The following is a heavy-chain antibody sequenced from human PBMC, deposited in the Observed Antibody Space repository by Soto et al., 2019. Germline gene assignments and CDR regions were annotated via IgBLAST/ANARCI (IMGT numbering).Heavy chain of an antibody. Sequence: SETLSLTCTVSGDSIYSDHWWSWVRQSPGKGLEWIGEIFRSGYTNYSPSLTGRVTMSIDKSKNQFSLTLPSATAADTAIYFWASDYAGNPGHYEFWGRGTQVTVS. V-gene: IGHV4-4*02. CDR3: ASDYAGNPGHYEF. J-gene: IGHJ4*02. CDR1: GDSIYSDHW. D-gene: IGHD3-22*01. CDR2: IFRSGYT.